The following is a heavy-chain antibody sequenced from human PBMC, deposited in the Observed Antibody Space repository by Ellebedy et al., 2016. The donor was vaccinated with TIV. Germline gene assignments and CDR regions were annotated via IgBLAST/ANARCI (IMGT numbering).Heavy chain of an antibody. D-gene: IGHD3-16*01. Sequence: ASVKVSCKASGYTFSGYYIHWARQAPGQGLEWMGWINPNSGGRKYAQKFQGSFTMTSDTSIHAAYMELSSLRSDDTAVYYCARRGWDVWGQGTTVLVS. CDR3: ARRGWDV. CDR2: INPNSGGR. CDR1: GYTFSGYY. J-gene: IGHJ6*02. V-gene: IGHV1-2*02.